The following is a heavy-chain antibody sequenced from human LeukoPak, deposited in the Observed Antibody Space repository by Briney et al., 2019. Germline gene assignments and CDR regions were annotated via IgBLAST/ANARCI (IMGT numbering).Heavy chain of an antibody. D-gene: IGHD5-18*01. CDR3: ARKDTAMVTGAFDI. Sequence: PSQTLSLTCAVSGGSISSGGYSWSWIRQPPGKGLEWIGYIYHSGSTNYNPSLKSRVTISVDTSKNQFSLKLSSVTAADTAVYYCARKDTAMVTGAFDIWGQGTMVTVSS. CDR1: GGSISSGGYS. CDR2: IYHSGST. J-gene: IGHJ3*02. V-gene: IGHV4-30-2*02.